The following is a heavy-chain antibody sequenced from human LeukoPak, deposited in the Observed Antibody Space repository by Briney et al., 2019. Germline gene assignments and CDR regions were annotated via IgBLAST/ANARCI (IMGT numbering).Heavy chain of an antibody. V-gene: IGHV3-7*01. CDR2: IKQDGSDK. CDR1: GFTSGFIFNNAW. Sequence: PGGSLRLSCTGSGFTSGFIFNNAWMSWVRQAPGKGLEWVGNIKQDGSDKHYMDSVKGRFTISRDNTKNSVYLQMSSLRAEDTAVYYCAREVWGPEYWGQGTLVTVSS. D-gene: IGHD1-14*01. J-gene: IGHJ4*02. CDR3: AREVWGPEY.